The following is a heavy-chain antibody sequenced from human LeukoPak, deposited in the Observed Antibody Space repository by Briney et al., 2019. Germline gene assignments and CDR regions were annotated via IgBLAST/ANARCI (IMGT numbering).Heavy chain of an antibody. J-gene: IGHJ4*02. CDR2: IYTSGST. CDR3: ARQNSGYYEYYFDY. CDR1: GDSINNYY. D-gene: IGHD3-3*01. V-gene: IGHV4-4*09. Sequence: SETLSLTCSVSGDSINNYYGTWIRQPPGKGLEWIGYIYTSGSTNYNPSLKSRVTISVDTSKNQFSLKLSSVTAADTAVYYCARQNSGYYEYYFDYWGQGTLVTVSS.